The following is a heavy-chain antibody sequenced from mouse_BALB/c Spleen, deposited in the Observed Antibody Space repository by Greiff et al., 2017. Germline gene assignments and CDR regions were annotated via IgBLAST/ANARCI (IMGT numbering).Heavy chain of an antibody. CDR3: ARNKGDGPFYAMDY. D-gene: IGHD2-3*01. CDR1: GFSLTSYG. J-gene: IGHJ4*01. Sequence: QVQLKQSGPGLVQPSQSLSITCTVSGFSLTSYGVHWVRQSPGKGLEWLGVLWSGGSTDYNAAFISRLSISKDNSKSQVFFKMNSLQANDTAIYYCARNKGDGPFYAMDYWGQGTSVTVSS. V-gene: IGHV2-2*02. CDR2: LWSGGST.